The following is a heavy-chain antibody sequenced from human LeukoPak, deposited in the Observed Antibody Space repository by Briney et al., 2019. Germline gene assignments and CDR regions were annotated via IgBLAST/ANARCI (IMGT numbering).Heavy chain of an antibody. CDR3: ARNRISSGWSSSYYYMDV. V-gene: IGHV4-59*12. J-gene: IGHJ6*03. CDR2: IYYSGST. CDR1: GGSISSYY. Sequence: PSETLSLTCTVSGGSISSYYWSWIRQPPGKGLEWIGYIYYSGSTNYNPSLKSRVTMSADTAKNQFSLNLTSVTAADTAVYYCARNRISSGWSSSYYYMDVWGKGTTVTISS. D-gene: IGHD6-19*01.